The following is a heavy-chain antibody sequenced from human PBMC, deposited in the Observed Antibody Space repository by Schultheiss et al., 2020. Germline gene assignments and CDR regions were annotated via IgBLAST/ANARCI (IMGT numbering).Heavy chain of an antibody. V-gene: IGHV3-30*03. J-gene: IGHJ6*02. CDR2: ISYDGSNK. D-gene: IGHD3-22*01. CDR3: ARDVDVGNYDSSGYYYYYYGMDV. CDR1: GFTFSSYG. Sequence: SLRLSCAASGFTFSSYGMHWVRQAPGKGLEWVAVISYDGSNKYYADSVKGRFTISRDNSKKTLYLQMNSLRAEDTAVYYCARDVDVGNYDSSGYYYYYYGMDVWGQGTTVTVSS.